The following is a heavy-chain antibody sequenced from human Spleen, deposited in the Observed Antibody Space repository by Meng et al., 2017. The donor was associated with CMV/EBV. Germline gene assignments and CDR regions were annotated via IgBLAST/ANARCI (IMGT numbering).Heavy chain of an antibody. Sequence: GGSLRLSCAASGFNIISNYMTWVRQAPGRGLEWVSFIYRDDSISYADSVKGRFTISRDNSKNTLYLQMNSLRAEDTAVYYCAKEDSWEDTAMAGYYYYGMDVWGQGTTVTVSS. CDR3: AKEDSWEDTAMAGYYYYGMDV. CDR2: IYRDDSI. V-gene: IGHV3-53*01. CDR1: GFNIISNY. D-gene: IGHD5-18*01. J-gene: IGHJ6*02.